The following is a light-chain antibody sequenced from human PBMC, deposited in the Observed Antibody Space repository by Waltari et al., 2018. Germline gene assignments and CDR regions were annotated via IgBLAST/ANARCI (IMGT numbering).Light chain of an antibody. J-gene: IGKJ1*01. Sequence: DIQMTQSPSTLSASVGDRVTITCRASQSIIRWLAWYQQKPGKATNLLIYKASTLESGVPSRFSGSGSGTEFTLTISSLQSDDFATYYCQNYNSYSGTWTFGQGTKVEIK. CDR3: QNYNSYSGTWT. V-gene: IGKV1-5*03. CDR2: KAS. CDR1: QSIIRW.